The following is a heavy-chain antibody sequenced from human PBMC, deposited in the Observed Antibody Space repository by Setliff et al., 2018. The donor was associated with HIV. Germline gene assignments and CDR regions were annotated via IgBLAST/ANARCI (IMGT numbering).Heavy chain of an antibody. J-gene: IGHJ4*02. CDR1: GGSISSGCYY. V-gene: IGHV4-31*11. CDR2: IYYSGTT. Sequence: SETLSLTCAVSGGSISSGCYYWNWIRQHPGKGLEWIGYIYYSGTTYYSPSLESRVTLSVAKSKNQFSLRLSSVTAADTAVYYCATLAAAGESYDYWGQGSLVTVSS. CDR3: ATLAAAGESYDY. D-gene: IGHD6-13*01.